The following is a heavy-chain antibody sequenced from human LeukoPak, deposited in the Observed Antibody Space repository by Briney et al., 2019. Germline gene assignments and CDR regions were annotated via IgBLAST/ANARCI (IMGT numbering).Heavy chain of an antibody. V-gene: IGHV4-39*07. CDR1: GDSITSGAYY. D-gene: IGHD4/OR15-4a*01. J-gene: IGHJ5*02. CDR2: VYYSGSI. Sequence: PSETLSLTCSVSGDSITSGAYYWAWLRQPPGEGLEWIGGVYYSGSIKYNPSPKGRVSISRDMSKNQFSLNLNSVNATDTAVYYCARRDYAAWFDPWGQGTLVTVSS. CDR3: ARRDYAAWFDP.